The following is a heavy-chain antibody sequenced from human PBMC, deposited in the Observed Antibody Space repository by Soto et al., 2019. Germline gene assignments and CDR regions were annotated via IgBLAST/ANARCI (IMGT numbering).Heavy chain of an antibody. CDR1: GYTLTELS. Sequence: ASVKVSCKVSGYTLTELSMHWVRQAPGKGLEWMGGFDPEDGETIYAQKFQGRVTITRDTSASTAYMELSSLRSEDTAVYYCARSPTFGGFDIWGQGTMVTVSS. V-gene: IGHV1-24*01. CDR3: ARSPTFGGFDI. J-gene: IGHJ3*02. CDR2: FDPEDGET. D-gene: IGHD3-16*01.